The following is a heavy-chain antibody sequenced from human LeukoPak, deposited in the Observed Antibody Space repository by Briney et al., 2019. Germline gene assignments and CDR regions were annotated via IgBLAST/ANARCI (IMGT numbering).Heavy chain of an antibody. Sequence: GGSLRLSCAASGFTVSSNYMSWVRQAPGKGLEWVSIIYSGGSTYYADSVKGRFTISRDNSKNTVYLQMNSLRGEDTAVYYCARDQGNSWFYFDYWGQGTLVTVSS. CDR2: IYSGGST. D-gene: IGHD6-13*01. CDR3: ARDQGNSWFYFDY. V-gene: IGHV3-66*01. CDR1: GFTVSSNY. J-gene: IGHJ4*02.